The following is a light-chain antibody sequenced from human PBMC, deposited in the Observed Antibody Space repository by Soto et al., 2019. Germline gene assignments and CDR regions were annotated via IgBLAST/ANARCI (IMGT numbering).Light chain of an antibody. Sequence: QSALTQPPSASGSPGQSVTISCTGTKNDIGVYDFVSWYQHHPGKAPRLIIYEVVQRPSGVPDRFSGSKSGNTASLTVSGLQAADEADYFCQADAGRNNYAFGSGTRLSV. J-gene: IGLJ2*01. CDR3: QADAGRNNYA. CDR1: KNDIGVYDF. V-gene: IGLV2-8*01. CDR2: EVV.